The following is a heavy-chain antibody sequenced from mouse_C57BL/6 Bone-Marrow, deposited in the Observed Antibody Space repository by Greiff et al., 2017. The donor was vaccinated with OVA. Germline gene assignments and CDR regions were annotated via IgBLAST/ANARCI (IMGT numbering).Heavy chain of an antibody. J-gene: IGHJ3*01. Sequence: EVQLQQSGPVLVKPGASVKMSCKASGYTFTDYYMNWVKQSHGKSLEWIGVINPYNGGPSYNQKFKGKATLTVDKSSSTAYMELNSLTSEDSAVYYCARENLNWFAYWGQGTLVTVSA. CDR1: GYTFTDYY. V-gene: IGHV1-19*01. CDR3: ARENLNWFAY. CDR2: INPYNGGP.